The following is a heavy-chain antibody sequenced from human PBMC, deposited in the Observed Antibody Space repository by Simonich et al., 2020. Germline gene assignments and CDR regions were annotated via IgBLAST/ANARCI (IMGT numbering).Heavy chain of an antibody. J-gene: IGHJ3*02. CDR1: GFTFISYA. Sequence: QVQMVESGGGVVQHGRSLRLSCAASGFTFISYAMHWVSHALHWGRMDPGSGLSGVAVISYEGMKKYYADSVNGRFPIPRDNAKNTRYLQMNSLRAEDTAVYYCAREGAVNDAFDIWGQGTMVTVSS. V-gene: IGHV3-30*07. CDR3: AREGAVNDAFDI. CDR2: ISYEGMKK.